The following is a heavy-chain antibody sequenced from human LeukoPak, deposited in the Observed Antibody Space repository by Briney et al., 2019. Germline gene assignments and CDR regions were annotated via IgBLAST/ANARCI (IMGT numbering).Heavy chain of an antibody. Sequence: PSETLSLTCTVSGGSISSYYWSWIRQPAGKGLEWIGRIYTRGSTNYNPSLKSRVTMSVDTSKNQFSLRLTSVTAADTAMYFCAREYDYYYDYWGQGTLVTVSS. V-gene: IGHV4-4*07. CDR2: IYTRGST. J-gene: IGHJ4*02. D-gene: IGHD4/OR15-4a*01. CDR1: GGSISSYY. CDR3: AREYDYYYDY.